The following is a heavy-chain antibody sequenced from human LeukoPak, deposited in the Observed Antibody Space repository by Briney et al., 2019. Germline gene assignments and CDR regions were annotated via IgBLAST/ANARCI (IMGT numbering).Heavy chain of an antibody. CDR1: GGSINSGDYY. CDR2: NYTSGLT. Sequence: SETLFLTCTVSGGSINSGDYYWSWIRQPAGKPLEWIGRNYTSGLTTYKSSLESRVTISIDTSKNRFSLKLNSVTASDTAVYYCARRGPPKYSSGSWYYFDYWGQGTLVTVSS. J-gene: IGHJ4*02. CDR3: ARRGPPKYSSGSWYYFDY. D-gene: IGHD3-10*01. V-gene: IGHV4-61*02.